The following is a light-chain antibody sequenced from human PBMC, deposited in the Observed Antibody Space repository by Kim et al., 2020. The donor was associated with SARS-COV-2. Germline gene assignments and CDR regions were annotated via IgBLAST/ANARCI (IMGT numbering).Light chain of an antibody. CDR3: HQYGSSPQT. Sequence: SPGERATLSCRASQNVVSNYLAWYQQKPGQAPRLLIYGASSRATGIPDRFSGSGSGTDFTLTISRLEPEDFAVFYCHQYGSSPQTFGQGTKVDIK. V-gene: IGKV3-20*01. CDR2: GAS. J-gene: IGKJ1*01. CDR1: QNVVSNY.